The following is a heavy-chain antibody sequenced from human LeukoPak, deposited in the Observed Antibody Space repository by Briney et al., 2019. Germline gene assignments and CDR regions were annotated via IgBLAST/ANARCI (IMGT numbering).Heavy chain of an antibody. CDR1: GFTFCSYS. D-gene: IGHD4-17*01. J-gene: IGHJ4*02. Sequence: PGGSLRLSCAASGFTFCSYSMNWVRQAPGKGLEWVSSISSSSNYIYYADSVKGRFTISRDYARTSLYLQMNSLRAEDTAVYFCARARYGDYPYDYWGQGTLVTVSS. V-gene: IGHV3-21*01. CDR3: ARARYGDYPYDY. CDR2: ISSSSNYI.